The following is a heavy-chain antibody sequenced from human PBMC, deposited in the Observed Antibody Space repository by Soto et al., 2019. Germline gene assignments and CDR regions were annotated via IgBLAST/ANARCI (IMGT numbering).Heavy chain of an antibody. CDR1: GGSISSSTYY. Sequence: QLQLQESGPGLVKPSETLSLTCTVSGGSISSSTYYWGWIRQPPGKGLEWIGSIYYSGSTYYNPPLTRRVTISVHTSKNQFSLKLSSVTAADTAVYYCAHSQGDYVSYWGQGTLVTVSS. CDR3: AHSQGDYVSY. J-gene: IGHJ4*02. D-gene: IGHD4-17*01. V-gene: IGHV4-39*01. CDR2: IYYSGST.